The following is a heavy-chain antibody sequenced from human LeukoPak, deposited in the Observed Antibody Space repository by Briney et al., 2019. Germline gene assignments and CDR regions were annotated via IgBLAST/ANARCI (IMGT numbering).Heavy chain of an antibody. CDR2: IKQDGSEK. CDR1: GFTFSSYW. Sequence: GGSLRLSCAASGFTFSSYWMSWVRQAPGKGLEWVANIKQDGSEKYYVDSVKGRFTISRDNAKNSLYLQMNSLKAEDTAVYHCARNYDSSGFYYSYYHGMDVWGQGTTVTVSS. D-gene: IGHD3-22*01. V-gene: IGHV3-7*03. J-gene: IGHJ6*02. CDR3: ARNYDSSGFYYSYYHGMDV.